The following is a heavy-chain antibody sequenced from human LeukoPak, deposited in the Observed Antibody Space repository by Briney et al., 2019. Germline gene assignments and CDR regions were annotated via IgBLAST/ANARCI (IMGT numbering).Heavy chain of an antibody. V-gene: IGHV3-11*01. CDR3: ARDRYRSYYDSSGYYPDY. CDR1: GFTFSDYY. CDR2: ISSSGSTI. Sequence: PGRSLRLSCAASGFTFSDYYMSWIRQAPGKGLEWVSYISSSGSTIYYADSVKGRFTISRDNAKNSLYLQMNSLRAEDTAVYYCARDRYRSYYDSSGYYPDYWGQGTLVTVSS. D-gene: IGHD3-22*01. J-gene: IGHJ4*02.